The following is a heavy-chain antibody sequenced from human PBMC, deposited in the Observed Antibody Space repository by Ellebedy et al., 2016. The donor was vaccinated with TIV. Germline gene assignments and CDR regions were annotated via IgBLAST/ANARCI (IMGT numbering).Heavy chain of an antibody. CDR3: ATWPPGAFDH. J-gene: IGHJ4*02. CDR2: IYPGGNS. Sequence: SETLSLTXTVSGGSISSNFWSWIRQPVGEGLEWIGHIYPGGNSNYNPSLKSRLAMSVHTSKNQFSLNLTSVTAADTAVYYCATWPPGAFDHWGQGALVTVSS. CDR1: GGSISSNF. V-gene: IGHV4-4*07.